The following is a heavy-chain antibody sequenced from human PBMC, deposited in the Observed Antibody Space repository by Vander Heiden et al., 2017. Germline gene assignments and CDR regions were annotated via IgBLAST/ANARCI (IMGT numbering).Heavy chain of an antibody. CDR2: ISADTGNT. V-gene: IGHV1-18*04. J-gene: IGHJ5*02. CDR3: ARDPSTVSPSWFDP. CDR1: GYTFTSYG. Sequence: QVQLVHSGAEVKKLGASAKVSCKASGYTFTSYGIRWVRQAPGQGLEGMGWISADTGNTNCAQKLQGRVTMTTDTSTSTAYMELRSLRSDDTAVYYCARDPSTVSPSWFDPWGQGTLVTVSS. D-gene: IGHD4-4*01.